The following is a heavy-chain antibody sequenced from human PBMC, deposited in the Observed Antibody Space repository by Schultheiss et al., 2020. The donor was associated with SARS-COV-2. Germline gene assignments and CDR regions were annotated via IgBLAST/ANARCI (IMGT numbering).Heavy chain of an antibody. D-gene: IGHD6-19*01. Sequence: GESLKISCAASGFNFSTFGMHWVRQAPGRGLEWVAIIWYDGSNQYYGDSVRGRFTISRDNSRNTLYLQLNNLRAEDTAVYYCARDGLSGGWYWFDPWGQGTLVTVSS. CDR1: GFNFSTFG. V-gene: IGHV3-33*01. J-gene: IGHJ5*02. CDR2: IWYDGSNQ. CDR3: ARDGLSGGWYWFDP.